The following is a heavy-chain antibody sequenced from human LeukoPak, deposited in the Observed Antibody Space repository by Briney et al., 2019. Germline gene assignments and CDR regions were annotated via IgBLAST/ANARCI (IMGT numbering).Heavy chain of an antibody. J-gene: IGHJ4*02. V-gene: IGHV3-23*01. Sequence: GGSLRLSCAASGFTFSSNAMSWVRQAPGKGLEWVSAISGSGGGTYYADSVKGRFTISRDMSKNTLYLQMNSLRAEDTAVYYCAKPERGVAAPLYWGQGTLVTVSS. CDR3: AKPERGVAAPLY. CDR1: GFTFSSNA. D-gene: IGHD6-19*01. CDR2: ISGSGGGT.